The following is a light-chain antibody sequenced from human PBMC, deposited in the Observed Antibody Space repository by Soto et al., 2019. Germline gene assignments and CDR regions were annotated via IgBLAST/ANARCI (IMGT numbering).Light chain of an antibody. J-gene: IGKJ5*01. Sequence: IQMTQSPSSLSASLGDRVTITCQAGQDIGNSLNWYQQKPGKAPGLLIYDASYLETGDPSRFSGSGSGTDFTFTISSLQAEDIGTYYCQQYGNLPLTFGQGTRLEIK. V-gene: IGKV1-33*01. CDR3: QQYGNLPLT. CDR1: QDIGNS. CDR2: DAS.